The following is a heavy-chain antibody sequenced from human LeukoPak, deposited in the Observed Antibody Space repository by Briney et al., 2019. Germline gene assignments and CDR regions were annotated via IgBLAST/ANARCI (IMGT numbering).Heavy chain of an antibody. J-gene: IGHJ4*02. Sequence: GGSLRLSCAASGFTFNNYAMTWVRQAPGKGLEWVSLINGGSGSSYYTDSVEGRFTVSRDNSKNTLYLQMNSLRDEDTAVYYCAKGQGYNYGDSIDYWGQGTLVTVSS. CDR2: INGGSGSS. V-gene: IGHV3-23*01. D-gene: IGHD4-17*01. CDR1: GFTFNNYA. CDR3: AKGQGYNYGDSIDY.